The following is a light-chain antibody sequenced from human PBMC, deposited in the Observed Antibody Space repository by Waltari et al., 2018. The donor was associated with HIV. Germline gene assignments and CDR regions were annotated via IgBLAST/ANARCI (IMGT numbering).Light chain of an antibody. CDR3: QQSYSSPLT. CDR2: AAS. V-gene: IGKV1-39*01. J-gene: IGKJ3*01. Sequence: DIQLTQSPSSLSASVGDRVTIACRASQTISTYLNWYQQKPGKAPKLLISAASSLQSGVPSRFSGSASGTDFTLTINSLQPEDYATYYCQQSYSSPLTFGPGTKVD. CDR1: QTISTY.